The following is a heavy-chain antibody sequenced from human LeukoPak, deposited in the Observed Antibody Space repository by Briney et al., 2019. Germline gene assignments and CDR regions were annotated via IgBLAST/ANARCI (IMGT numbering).Heavy chain of an antibody. CDR2: IYSGGST. CDR3: ARAGWFGELPDDY. CDR1: ALTFNTFD. Sequence: GGSLRLSCSVSALTFNTFDNFAMNRVRQAPGKGLEWVSVIYSGGSTYYADSVKGRFTISRDNSKNTLYLQMNSLRAEDTAVYYCARAGWFGELPDDYWGQGTLVTVSS. J-gene: IGHJ4*02. V-gene: IGHV3-66*01. D-gene: IGHD3-10*01.